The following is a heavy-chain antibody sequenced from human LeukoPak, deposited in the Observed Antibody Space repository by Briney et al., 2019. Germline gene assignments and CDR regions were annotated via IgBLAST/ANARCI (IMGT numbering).Heavy chain of an antibody. Sequence: GGSLRLSCAASGFTFSSYGMHWVRQAPGKGLEWVAVISYDGSNKYYADSVKGRFTISRDNSKNTLYLQMNSLRAEDTAVYYCAKAHRGPAVTTGGMDVWGQGTTVTVSS. J-gene: IGHJ6*02. D-gene: IGHD4-17*01. V-gene: IGHV3-30*18. CDR1: GFTFSSYG. CDR2: ISYDGSNK. CDR3: AKAHRGPAVTTGGMDV.